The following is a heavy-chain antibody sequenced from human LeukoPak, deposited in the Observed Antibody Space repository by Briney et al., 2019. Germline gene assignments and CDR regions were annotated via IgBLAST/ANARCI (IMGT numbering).Heavy chain of an antibody. CDR1: GGSISDYY. V-gene: IGHV4-59*01. D-gene: IGHD3-16*01. J-gene: IGHJ2*01. CDR3: ARGVSFDL. CDR2: VHYSGST. Sequence: SEPLSPTCTVSGGSISDYYWSWIWQPPGNGLEWIGYVHYSGSTTYNPSLKSRVTMSVDTSKNQFSLKLSSVTAADTAVYYCARGVSFDLWGRGTLLTVSS.